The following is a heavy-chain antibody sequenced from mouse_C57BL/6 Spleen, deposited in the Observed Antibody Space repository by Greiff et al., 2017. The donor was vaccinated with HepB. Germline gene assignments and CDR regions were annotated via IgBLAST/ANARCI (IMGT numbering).Heavy chain of an antibody. D-gene: IGHD1-1*01. Sequence: QVQLQQSGAELVKPGASVKLSCKASGYTFTSYWMHWVKQRPGQGLEWIGMIHPNSGSTNYNEKFKSKATLTVDKSSSTAYMQLSSLTSEDSAVYYCAIEDYYYGSSYAWFAYWGQGTLVTVAA. J-gene: IGHJ3*01. CDR3: AIEDYYYGSSYAWFAY. CDR1: GYTFTSYW. V-gene: IGHV1-64*01. CDR2: IHPNSGST.